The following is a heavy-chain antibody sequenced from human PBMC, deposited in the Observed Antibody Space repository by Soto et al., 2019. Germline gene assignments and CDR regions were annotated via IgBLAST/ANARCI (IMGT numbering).Heavy chain of an antibody. Sequence: EVQLLESGGGLVQPGGSLRLSCVASGFNFNFYAMSWVRRAPGKWLEWVSAISGSGSGTFYSDSVKGRFTISRDNPKNTLFLEMNSLRPEDAAVYYCAKDRIQDCTSTSCYRGGDSWGQGTLVTVSS. J-gene: IGHJ4*02. CDR1: GFNFNFYA. CDR3: AKDRIQDCTSTSCYRGGDS. D-gene: IGHD2-2*01. V-gene: IGHV3-23*01. CDR2: ISGSGSGT.